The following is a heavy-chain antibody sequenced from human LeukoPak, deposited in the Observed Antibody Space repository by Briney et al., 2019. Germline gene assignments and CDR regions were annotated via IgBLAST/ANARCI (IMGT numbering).Heavy chain of an antibody. D-gene: IGHD3-22*01. Sequence: PGGSLRLSCAASGFTFSSYAMHWVRQAPGKGLEWVAVISYDGSNKYYAGSVKGRFTISRDNSKNTLYLQTNSLRAEDTAVYYCAMSYYYDSSGYPPDYWGQGTLVTVSS. J-gene: IGHJ4*02. CDR1: GFTFSSYA. V-gene: IGHV3-30-3*01. CDR3: AMSYYYDSSGYPPDY. CDR2: ISYDGSNK.